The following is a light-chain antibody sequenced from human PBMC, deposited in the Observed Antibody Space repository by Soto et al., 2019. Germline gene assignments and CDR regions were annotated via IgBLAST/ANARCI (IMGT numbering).Light chain of an antibody. J-gene: IGKJ5*01. CDR3: QQYYTTPAIT. Sequence: DIVMTQSPDSLAVSLGERVTVSCKSSQSVLYSSNNLNYLAWYQQKPGQPPKLLIYWASTRGSGVPDRFSGSGSGTDFTLTISRLQAEDVAVYYCQQYYTTPAITFGQGTRLEIK. V-gene: IGKV4-1*01. CDR2: WAS. CDR1: QSVLYSSNNLNY.